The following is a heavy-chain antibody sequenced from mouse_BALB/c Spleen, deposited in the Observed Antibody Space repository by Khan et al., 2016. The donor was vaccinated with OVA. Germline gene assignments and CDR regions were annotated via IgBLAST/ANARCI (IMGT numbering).Heavy chain of an antibody. Sequence: EVELVESGGGLVKPGGSLKLSCAASGSTFSSYTMSWVRQTPEKRLEWVATINSGGDNTYYPDSVKGRFTISRDNAKNNLYLQMSSLRSEDTALYYCARSNYGTFAYWGQGTLVTVSA. J-gene: IGHJ3*01. V-gene: IGHV5-9*03. CDR3: ARSNYGTFAY. CDR1: GSTFSSYT. D-gene: IGHD2-1*01. CDR2: INSGGDNT.